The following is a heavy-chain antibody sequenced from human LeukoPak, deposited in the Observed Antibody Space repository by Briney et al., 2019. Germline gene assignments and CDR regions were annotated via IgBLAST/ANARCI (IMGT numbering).Heavy chain of an antibody. D-gene: IGHD1-26*01. Sequence: GGSLRLSCAGSGFTFSHFWMSWVRQAPGKGLEWVAYIKKTGIETYYLDSVKGRFTITRDNSKNTLYLQMNSLRAEDTAIYYCARDWGGGATPGYWGQGTLVTVSS. CDR2: IKKTGIET. CDR3: ARDWGGGATPGY. J-gene: IGHJ4*02. CDR1: GFTFSHFW. V-gene: IGHV3-7*03.